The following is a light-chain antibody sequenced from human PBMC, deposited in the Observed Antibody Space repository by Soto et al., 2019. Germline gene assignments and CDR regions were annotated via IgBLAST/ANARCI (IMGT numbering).Light chain of an antibody. CDR2: GNS. CDR3: QSYDSSLSVVV. V-gene: IGLV1-40*01. CDR1: SSNIGAGYD. J-gene: IGLJ2*01. Sequence: QSVLTQPPSVSGAPGQRVTISCTGSSSNIGAGYDVHWYQQLPGTAPKLLIYGNSNRPSGVPDRFSGSKSVTSASLAITGLQAEDEADYYCQSYDSSLSVVVFGGGTKLT.